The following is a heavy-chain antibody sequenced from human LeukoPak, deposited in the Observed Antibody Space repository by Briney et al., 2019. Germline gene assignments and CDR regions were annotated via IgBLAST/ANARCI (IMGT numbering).Heavy chain of an antibody. CDR3: AKDPYYSSGWYDI. Sequence: GGSLRLSCAASGFTFSSYGMSWVRQAPGKGLEWVSAISGSGGSTYYADSVKGRFTISRDNSKNTLYLQMNSLRAEDTAVYYCAKDPYYSSGWYDIWGQGTMVTVSS. CDR2: ISGSGGST. J-gene: IGHJ3*02. V-gene: IGHV3-23*01. D-gene: IGHD6-19*01. CDR1: GFTFSSYG.